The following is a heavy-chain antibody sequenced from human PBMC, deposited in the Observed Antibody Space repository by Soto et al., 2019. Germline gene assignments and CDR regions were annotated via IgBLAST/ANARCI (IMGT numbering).Heavy chain of an antibody. D-gene: IGHD2-2*01. CDR2: IYYSGST. Sequence: QVQLQESGPGLVKPSQTLSLTCTVSGGSISSGGYYWSWIRQHPGKGLEWIGYIYYSGSTYYNPSCKGRVTISVDTSKNQFSLKLSAVTAADTAVYYCGRDLIVVVPDVGYYYYGMDVWGQGTTVTVSS. V-gene: IGHV4-31*03. J-gene: IGHJ6*02. CDR1: GGSISSGGYY. CDR3: GRDLIVVVPDVGYYYYGMDV.